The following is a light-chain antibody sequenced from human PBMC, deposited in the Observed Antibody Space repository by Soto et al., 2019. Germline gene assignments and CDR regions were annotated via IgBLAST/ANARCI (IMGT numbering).Light chain of an antibody. V-gene: IGKV1-9*01. Sequence: DIKLTQSPSFLSASVGDRVIITCRASQGINSYLAWYQQKPGKVPKLLIYAASTLQSGVPSRFSGSGSETEFTLTISSLQPEDFAAYYCQQLNSYPHTFGGGTKVEIK. CDR1: QGINSY. J-gene: IGKJ4*01. CDR3: QQLNSYPHT. CDR2: AAS.